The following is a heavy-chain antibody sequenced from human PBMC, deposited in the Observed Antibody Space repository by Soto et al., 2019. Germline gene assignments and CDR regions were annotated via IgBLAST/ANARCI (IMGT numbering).Heavy chain of an antibody. J-gene: IGHJ4*02. Sequence: PGGSLRLSCAASGFTFSSYAMSWVRQAPGKGLEWVSAISGSGGSTYYADSVKGRFTISRDNSKNTLYLQMNSLRADDTAMYYCVKDWVEVGRSSHLDYWGQGTLVTVSS. CDR1: GFTFSSYA. V-gene: IGHV3-23*01. CDR3: VKDWVEVGRSSHLDY. CDR2: ISGSGGST. D-gene: IGHD6-6*01.